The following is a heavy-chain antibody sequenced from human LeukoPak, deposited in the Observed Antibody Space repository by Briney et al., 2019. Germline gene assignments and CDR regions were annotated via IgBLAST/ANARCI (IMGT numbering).Heavy chain of an antibody. Sequence: GGSLRLSCAASGFTFSTYSMNWVCQAPGKGLEWVSSISSGSSTIYHADSVKGRFTISRDNAKNSLYLQMSSLRAEDTAVYYCARDGVFSFAYWGQGTLVTVSS. V-gene: IGHV3-48*01. J-gene: IGHJ4*02. CDR3: ARDGVFSFAY. CDR2: ISSGSSTI. CDR1: GFTFSTYS. D-gene: IGHD3-3*01.